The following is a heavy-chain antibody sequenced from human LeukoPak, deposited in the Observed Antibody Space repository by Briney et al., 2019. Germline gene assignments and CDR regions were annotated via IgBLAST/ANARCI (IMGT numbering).Heavy chain of an antibody. CDR2: ISSNGGST. CDR1: GFTFSSYA. Sequence: GGSLRLSCAASGFTFSSYAMHWVRQAPGKGLEYVSAISSNGGSTYYANSVKGRFTISRDNSKNTLYLQMGSLRAEDMAVYYCARVRSGDYGDYYFDYWGQGTLVTVSS. V-gene: IGHV3-64*01. J-gene: IGHJ4*02. D-gene: IGHD4-17*01. CDR3: ARVRSGDYGDYYFDY.